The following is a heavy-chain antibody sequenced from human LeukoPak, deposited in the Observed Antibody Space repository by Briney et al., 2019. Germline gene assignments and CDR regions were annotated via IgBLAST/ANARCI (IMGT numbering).Heavy chain of an antibody. Sequence: SETLSLTCGVSGVSITTTNWWSWVRQPPGQGLEWIGEIHLNGRTNYNPSLNSRVTLALDTSKNQLSLSLTSVTAADTAVYYLSRENGAFSPFGYWGQGTLVIVPS. J-gene: IGHJ4*02. V-gene: IGHV4-4*02. CDR3: SRENGAFSPFGY. CDR2: IHLNGRT. D-gene: IGHD2-8*01. CDR1: GVSITTTNW.